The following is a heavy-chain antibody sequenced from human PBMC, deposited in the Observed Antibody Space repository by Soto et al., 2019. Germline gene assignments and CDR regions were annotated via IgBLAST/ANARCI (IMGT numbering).Heavy chain of an antibody. CDR1: GNIFDDYA. CDR3: ARGQPARMTYAFDI. J-gene: IGHJ3*02. CDR2: INAGIGDT. V-gene: IGHV1-3*01. Sequence: QVQLVQSGAEVKKPGASVKVSCQASGNIFDDYAMHWVRQAPGQRLEWMGWINAGIGDTKYSERFEGRIIVTKATSASTTYTELTGLTSEDTAIYYCARGQPARMTYAFDIWCQGTTVTVSS.